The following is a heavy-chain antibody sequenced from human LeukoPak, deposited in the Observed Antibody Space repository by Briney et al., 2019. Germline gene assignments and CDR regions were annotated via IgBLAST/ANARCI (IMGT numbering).Heavy chain of an antibody. V-gene: IGHV3-23*01. CDR3: AKGSGWYV. CDR1: GCTFSSSS. J-gene: IGHJ4*02. D-gene: IGHD6-19*01. Sequence: GGSLRLSCAASGCTFSSSSMSWGRQAPGQGLEWGSVISGSGGSTDYADSAKGRFTISRDNSKNTLYLQMNSLRAEDTAVYYCAKGSGWYVWGQGTLVTVSS. CDR2: ISGSGGST.